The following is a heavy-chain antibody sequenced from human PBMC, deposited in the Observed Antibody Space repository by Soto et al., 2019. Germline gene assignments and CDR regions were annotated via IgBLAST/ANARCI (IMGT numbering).Heavy chain of an antibody. V-gene: IGHV4-31*03. CDR3: ARSQATLDYYYYGMDV. CDR2: IYYSGST. Sequence: PSETLSLTCTVSGGSISSGGYYWSWIRQHPGKGLEWIGYIYYSGSTYYNPSLTSRVTISVDTSKNQSSLKLSSVTAADTAVYYCARSQATLDYYYYGMDVWGQGTTVTVSS. D-gene: IGHD5-12*01. CDR1: GGSISSGGYY. J-gene: IGHJ6*02.